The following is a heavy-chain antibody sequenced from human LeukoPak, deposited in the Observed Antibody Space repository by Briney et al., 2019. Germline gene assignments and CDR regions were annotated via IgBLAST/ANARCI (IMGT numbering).Heavy chain of an antibody. CDR3: AREHSGYDYQFDY. CDR1: GYTFTGYY. CDR2: INPNSGGT. J-gene: IGHJ4*02. D-gene: IGHD5-12*01. V-gene: IGHV1-2*02. Sequence: ASVKVSCKASGYTFTGYYMHWVRQAPGQGLEWIGWINPNSGGTNYAQKFQGRVTMTRDTSISTAYMELSRLRSDDTAVYYCAREHSGYDYQFDYWGQGTLVTVSS.